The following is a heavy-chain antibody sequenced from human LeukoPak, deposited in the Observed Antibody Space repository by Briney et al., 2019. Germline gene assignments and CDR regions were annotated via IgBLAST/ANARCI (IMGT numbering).Heavy chain of an antibody. V-gene: IGHV1-8*01. D-gene: IGHD3-10*01. Sequence: ASVKVSCKASGFTFTSYDINWVRQASGQGLEWMGWMNPNNGNTGYAQKFQGRAIMIRDTSISTAYMELRDLRSEDTAVYYCVRDGEGVAISVNYWFDPWGQGTLVTVSS. CDR1: GFTFTSYD. J-gene: IGHJ5*02. CDR3: VRDGEGVAISVNYWFDP. CDR2: MNPNNGNT.